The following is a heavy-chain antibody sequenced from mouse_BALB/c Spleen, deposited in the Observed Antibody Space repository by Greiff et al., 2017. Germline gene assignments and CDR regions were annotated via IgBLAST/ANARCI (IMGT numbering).Heavy chain of an antibody. Sequence: EQVVESGPGLVAPSQSLSITCTVSGFSLTSYGVHWVRQPPGKGLEWLGVIRAGGSTNYNSAHMSRLSISKANSKGQVFLKMNSLQTDDTAMYYCARESRVRGAMDDWGQGTSVTVSS. CDR3: ARESRVRGAMDD. V-gene: IGHV2-9*02. D-gene: IGHD1-1*01. CDR2: IRAGGST. J-gene: IGHJ4*01. CDR1: GFSLTSYG.